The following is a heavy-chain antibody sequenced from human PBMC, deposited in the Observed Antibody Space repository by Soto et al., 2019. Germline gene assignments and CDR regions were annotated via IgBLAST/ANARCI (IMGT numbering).Heavy chain of an antibody. CDR3: ARGKYYDFWSGYSNWFDP. CDR2: IYHSGST. V-gene: IGHV4-30-2*01. CDR1: GGSIXSGGYS. Sequence: PSETLSLTCAVSGGSIXSGGYSLSWIRQPPGKGLEWIGYIYHSGSTYYNPSLKSRVTISVDRSKNQFSLKLSSVTAADTAVYYCARGKYYDFWSGYSNWFDPWGQGTLVTVSS. J-gene: IGHJ5*02. D-gene: IGHD3-3*01.